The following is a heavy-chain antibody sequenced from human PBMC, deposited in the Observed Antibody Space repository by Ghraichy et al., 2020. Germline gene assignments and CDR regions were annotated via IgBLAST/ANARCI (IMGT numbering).Heavy chain of an antibody. D-gene: IGHD2-2*02. V-gene: IGHV4-61*01. CDR1: GVSVTSDHYY. CDR2: IHYGGAT. CDR3: AREWWHCTTTGCYTNFDY. Sequence: SETLSLTCTVSGVSVTSDHYYWTWIRQPPGKGLEWIGYIHYGGATSYSSSLESRLTMSLDPAKDQLSLRLTSVTAADTAVYFCAREWWHCTTTGCYTNFDYWGQGTRVTVSS. J-gene: IGHJ4*02.